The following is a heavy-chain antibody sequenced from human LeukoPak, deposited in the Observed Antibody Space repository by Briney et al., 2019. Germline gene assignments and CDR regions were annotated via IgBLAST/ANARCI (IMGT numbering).Heavy chain of an antibody. D-gene: IGHD3-10*01. CDR2: IFYSGST. V-gene: IGHV4-39*06. Sequence: SETLSPTCTVSGGSISTSNYYWGWIRQPPGKGLEWIGNIFYSGSTDYSRSRRSPFTITLETSRPQFALTVNSVTAADAAVYYCATSNGYGLVDIWGQGTMVTVSS. J-gene: IGHJ3*02. CDR1: GGSISTSNYY. CDR3: ATSNGYGLVDI.